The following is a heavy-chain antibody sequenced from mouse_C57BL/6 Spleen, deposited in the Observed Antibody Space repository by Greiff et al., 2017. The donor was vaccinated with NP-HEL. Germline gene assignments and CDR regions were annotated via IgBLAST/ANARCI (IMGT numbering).Heavy chain of an antibody. V-gene: IGHV1-20*01. J-gene: IGHJ2*01. CDR1: GYSFTGYF. Sequence: VHVKQSGPELVKPGDSVKISCKASGYSFTGYFMNWVMQSHGKSLEWIGRINPYNGDTFYNQKFKGKATLTVDKSSSTAHMELRSLTSEDSAVYYCAREGGYDEGFDYWGQGTTLTVSS. CDR2: INPYNGDT. D-gene: IGHD2-2*01. CDR3: AREGGYDEGFDY.